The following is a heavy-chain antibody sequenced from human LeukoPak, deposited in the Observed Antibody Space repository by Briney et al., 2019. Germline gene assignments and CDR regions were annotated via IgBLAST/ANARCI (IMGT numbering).Heavy chain of an antibody. CDR2: MNPNSGNT. CDR3: AQRGYSYGSPYYYYYYMDV. Sequence: ASVKVSCKASGYTFTSYDINWVRQATGQGLEWMGWMNPNSGNTVYAQKFQGRVTMTRNTSISTAYMELSSLRSEDTAVYYCAQRGYSYGSPYYYYYYMDVWGKGTTVTVSS. V-gene: IGHV1-8*01. D-gene: IGHD5-18*01. J-gene: IGHJ6*03. CDR1: GYTFTSYD.